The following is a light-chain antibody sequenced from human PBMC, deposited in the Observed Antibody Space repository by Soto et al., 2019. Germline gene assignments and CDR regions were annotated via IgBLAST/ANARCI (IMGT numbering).Light chain of an antibody. V-gene: IGKV1-9*01. CDR2: AAS. CDR3: QQFNSYHPET. Sequence: DVQLTQSPSSLSASIGDRVTITCRASQGISTYLAWYQQKPGKAPKLLIYAASTLKSGTPSRFSGSGAGTAVTNSTTSLKHADFGTYYYQQFNSYHPETFGQGTKLEIK. J-gene: IGKJ2*01. CDR1: QGISTY.